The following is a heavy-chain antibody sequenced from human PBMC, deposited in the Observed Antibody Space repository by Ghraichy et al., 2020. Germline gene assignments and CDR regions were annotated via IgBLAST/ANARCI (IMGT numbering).Heavy chain of an antibody. D-gene: IGHD3-16*01. Sequence: GGSLRLSCAPSGFTFNTYAIRWFRMPPGTGQKWVSAISGSGGSTYYADSVKGRFTISSDNSKNTLYLQMNSLRAEDTAVYYCAKVLGTNYYYYYGMDVWGQGTTVTVSS. CDR3: AKVLGTNYYYYYGMDV. V-gene: IGHV3-23*01. J-gene: IGHJ6*02. CDR1: GFTFNTYA. CDR2: ISGSGGST.